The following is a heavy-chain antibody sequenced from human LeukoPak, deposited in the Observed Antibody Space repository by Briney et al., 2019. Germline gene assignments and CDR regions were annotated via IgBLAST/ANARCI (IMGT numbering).Heavy chain of an antibody. CDR1: GGSISSYY. D-gene: IGHD6-13*01. CDR2: IYYSGST. J-gene: IGHJ4*02. Sequence: SETLSLTCTVSGGSISSYYWSWIRQPPGKGLEWIGYIYYSGSTNYNPSLKSRVTISVDTSKNQFSLKLSSVTAADTAVYYCARHVGSRSWQNFDYWGQGTLVTVSS. V-gene: IGHV4-59*08. CDR3: ARHVGSRSWQNFDY.